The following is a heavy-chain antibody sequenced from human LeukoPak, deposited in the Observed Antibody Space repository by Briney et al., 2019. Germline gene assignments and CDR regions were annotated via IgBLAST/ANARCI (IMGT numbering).Heavy chain of an antibody. D-gene: IGHD1/OR15-1a*01. Sequence: ASVKVSFTASVYTFTYYDIHGVRQPTGQGLEWVGWMNPKSGNTAYGRKLQGRVTMTRNTSISTAYMELSSLRSEDTAVYFCARGRNNNYYYMDAWGKGTTVTV. V-gene: IGHV1-8*01. CDR1: VYTFTYYD. CDR2: MNPKSGNT. CDR3: ARGRNNNYYYMDA. J-gene: IGHJ6*03.